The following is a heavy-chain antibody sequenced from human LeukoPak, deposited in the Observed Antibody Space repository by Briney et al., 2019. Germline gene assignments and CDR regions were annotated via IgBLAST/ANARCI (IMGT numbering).Heavy chain of an antibody. J-gene: IGHJ4*02. CDR2: IYYSGST. CDR1: GGSISSSSYY. Sequence: SETLSLTCTVSGGSISSSSYYWGWIRQPPGKGLEWIGSIYYSGSTYYNPSLKSRVTISVDTSKNQFSLKLSSVTAADTAVYYCARGGSSGWSMNRLDYWGQRTLVTVSS. D-gene: IGHD6-19*01. V-gene: IGHV4-39*07. CDR3: ARGGSSGWSMNRLDY.